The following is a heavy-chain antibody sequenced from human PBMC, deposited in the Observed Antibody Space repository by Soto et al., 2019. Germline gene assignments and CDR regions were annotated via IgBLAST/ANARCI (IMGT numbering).Heavy chain of an antibody. CDR3: TRVLDPGYSDY. CDR2: VHSGGAT. CDR1: GGSISGHY. Sequence: QVQLQQSGPGLVEPSETLSLTFTVSGGSISGHYWSWIRQPPGKTLEWIGHVHSGGATNYNPSLRSRLTISADTSKNQFSLKLTSLTGADTAIYYCTRVLDPGYSDYWGQGTLVTVSS. V-gene: IGHV4-59*11. J-gene: IGHJ4*02.